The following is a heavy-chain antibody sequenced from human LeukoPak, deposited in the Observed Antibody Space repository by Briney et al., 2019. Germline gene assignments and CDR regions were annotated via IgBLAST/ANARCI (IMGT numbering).Heavy chain of an antibody. CDR3: AREGTWDFDY. V-gene: IGHV3-74*01. CDR2: IDCDGSSA. Sequence: GSLRLSCAASGIPFSNYWMHWVRQAPGKGLVLFSRIDCDGSSARYADSVKGLLNIARDYAKNTLYLQMNSLRAEDTAVYNWAREGTWDFDYWGQGTLVSVSS. D-gene: IGHD3-16*01. J-gene: IGHJ4*02. CDR1: GIPFSNYW.